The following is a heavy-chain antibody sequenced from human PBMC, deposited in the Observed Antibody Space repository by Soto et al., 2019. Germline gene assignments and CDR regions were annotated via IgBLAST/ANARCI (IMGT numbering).Heavy chain of an antibody. CDR1: GGSISSYY. CDR2: IYYSGST. D-gene: IGHD2-2*01. Sequence: SETLSLTCTVSGGSISSYYWSWIRQPPGKGLEWIGYIYYSGSTNYNPSLTSRVTISVDTSKNQFSLKLSSVTAADTAVYYCARGFAAGLVVVVPAAEGSYMDVWGKGTTVTVSS. J-gene: IGHJ6*03. V-gene: IGHV4-59*12. CDR3: ARGFAAGLVVVVPAAEGSYMDV.